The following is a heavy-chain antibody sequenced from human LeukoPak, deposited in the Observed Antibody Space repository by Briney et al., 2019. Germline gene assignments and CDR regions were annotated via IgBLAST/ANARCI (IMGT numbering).Heavy chain of an antibody. V-gene: IGHV3-53*05. Sequence: GGSLRLSCAASGFTFSSNYMSWVRQAPGKGLEWVSVIYSGGSTYYADSVKGRFTISRDNSKNTLYLQMNSLRAEDTAVYYCAREPRSGYYPTLAFDIWGQGTMVTVSS. J-gene: IGHJ3*02. CDR3: AREPRSGYYPTLAFDI. CDR2: IYSGGST. CDR1: GFTFSSNY. D-gene: IGHD3-22*01.